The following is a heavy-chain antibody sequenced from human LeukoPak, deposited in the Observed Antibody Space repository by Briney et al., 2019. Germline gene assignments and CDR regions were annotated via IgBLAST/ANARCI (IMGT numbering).Heavy chain of an antibody. Sequence: KSSETLSLTCTVSGGSISSSSYFWGWIRQPPGKGLECIGSIYYSGSTYYNPSLKSRVTISVDTSKNQFSLKLSSVTAADTAVYYCTSGTLSYYYMDVWGKGTTVTISS. CDR2: IYYSGST. D-gene: IGHD1-14*01. V-gene: IGHV4-39*07. CDR1: GGSISSSSYF. CDR3: TSGTLSYYYMDV. J-gene: IGHJ6*03.